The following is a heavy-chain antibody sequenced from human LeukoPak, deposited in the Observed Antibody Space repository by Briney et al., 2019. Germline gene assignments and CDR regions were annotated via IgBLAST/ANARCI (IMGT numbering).Heavy chain of an antibody. CDR1: GYTFTSYY. Sequence: ASVKVSCKASGYTFTSYYMHWVRQAPGQGLEWMGIINPSGDSTSYAQKFQGRVTMTRDTSTSTVYMELSSLRSEDTAVYYCARGPPYSSSFYNCFDPWGQGTLVTVSS. D-gene: IGHD6-13*01. V-gene: IGHV1-46*01. J-gene: IGHJ5*02. CDR2: INPSGDST. CDR3: ARGPPYSSSFYNCFDP.